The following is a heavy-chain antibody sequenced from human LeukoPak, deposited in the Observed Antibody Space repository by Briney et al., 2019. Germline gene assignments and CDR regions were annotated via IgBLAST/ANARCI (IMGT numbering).Heavy chain of an antibody. D-gene: IGHD6-13*01. Sequence: GGSLRLSCAASGFTFSSYAMHWVRQAPGKGLEWVAVISYDGSNKYYADSVKDRFTISRDNSKNTLYLQMNSLRAEDTAVYYCARAAYSSSWYPYYFDYWGQGTLVTVSS. V-gene: IGHV3-30-3*01. CDR2: ISYDGSNK. J-gene: IGHJ4*02. CDR1: GFTFSSYA. CDR3: ARAAYSSSWYPYYFDY.